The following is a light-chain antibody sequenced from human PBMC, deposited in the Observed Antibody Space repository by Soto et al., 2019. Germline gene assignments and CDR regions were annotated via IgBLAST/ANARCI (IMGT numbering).Light chain of an antibody. CDR2: DVS. J-gene: IGLJ2*01. Sequence: QSALTQPASVSGSPGQSITISCTGTSSDVGGYNYVSWYQQHPGKAPKLIIYDVSNRPSGVSNRFSGSKSGNTASLTISGLQAEDEADCYCSSYTYSRDVVFGGGTKVTVL. CDR1: SSDVGGYNY. V-gene: IGLV2-14*01. CDR3: SSYTYSRDVV.